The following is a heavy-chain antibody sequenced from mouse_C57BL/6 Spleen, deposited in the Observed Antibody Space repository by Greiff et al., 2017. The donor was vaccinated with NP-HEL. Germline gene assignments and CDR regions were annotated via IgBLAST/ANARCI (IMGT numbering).Heavy chain of an antibody. CDR1: GYSFTGYY. V-gene: IGHV1-42*01. CDR2: INPSTGGS. J-gene: IGHJ2*01. CDR3: ARSDSTYYFDY. Sequence: VQLQQSGPELVKPGASVKISCKASGYSFTGYYMNWVKQSPEKSLEWIGEINPSTGGSTSNQKFKAKATLTVDKSSSTAYMQLKRLTADDSSVYYCARSDSTYYFDYWGEGTTLTVSS.